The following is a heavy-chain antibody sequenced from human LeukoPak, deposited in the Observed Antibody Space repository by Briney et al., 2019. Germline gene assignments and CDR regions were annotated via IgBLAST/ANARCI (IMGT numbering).Heavy chain of an antibody. Sequence: GGSLRLSCATSGFTFSNAWLSWVRQAPGKGLEWVGRMKSKTDGGATDYAAPVKGRFTISRDDSKDTLYLQMNSLKTEDTVVYYSTTDNEMYGMDVWGQGTTVTVSS. V-gene: IGHV3-15*05. J-gene: IGHJ6*02. D-gene: IGHD2-8*01. CDR1: GFTFSNAW. CDR2: MKSKTDGGAT. CDR3: TTDNEMYGMDV.